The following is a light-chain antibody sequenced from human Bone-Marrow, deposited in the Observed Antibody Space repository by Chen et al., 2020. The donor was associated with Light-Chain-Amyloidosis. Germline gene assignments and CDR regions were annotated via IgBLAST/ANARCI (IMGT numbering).Light chain of an antibody. CDR3: QVWDRSSDRPV. J-gene: IGLJ3*02. Sequence: SYFLTQPSSVSVAPGPTATLACGGNNIGSTSVHWYQQTPGQAPLLVVYDDSDRPSGIPERLSGSNSGNTATLTISRVEAGDEADYYCQVWDRSSDRPVFGGGTKLTVL. CDR1: NIGSTS. CDR2: DDS. V-gene: IGLV3-21*02.